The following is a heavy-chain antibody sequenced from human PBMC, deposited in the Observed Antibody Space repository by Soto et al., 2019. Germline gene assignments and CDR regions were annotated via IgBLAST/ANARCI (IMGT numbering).Heavy chain of an antibody. V-gene: IGHV1-69*04. J-gene: IGHJ5*02. D-gene: IGHD4-4*01. CDR3: AGDPDSHYNDSHASSYP. CDR2: IIPIIGII. Sequence: GAPVKVSSKASGGTFKTYSSTWVGQAPRQGLEWMGRIIPIIGIINYAQKFQGRVTISADKFTGTAYMELTGLRSDDTAVYYCAGDPDSHYNDSHASSYPWGQGTLVTVSS. CDR1: GGTFKTYS.